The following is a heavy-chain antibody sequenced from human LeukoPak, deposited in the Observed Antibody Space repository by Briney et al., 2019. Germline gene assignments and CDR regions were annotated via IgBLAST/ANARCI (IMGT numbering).Heavy chain of an antibody. J-gene: IGHJ6*03. V-gene: IGHV4-59*01. CDR2: IYYSGST. Sequence: SETLSLTCTVSGGSISSYYWSWIRQPPGKGLEWIGYIYYSGSTNYNPSLKSRVTISVDTSKNQFSLKLISVTAADTAVYYCARDRHSYYGSGSWNYYYYYMDVWGKGTTVTVSS. CDR3: ARDRHSYYGSGSWNYYYYYMDV. CDR1: GGSISSYY. D-gene: IGHD3-10*01.